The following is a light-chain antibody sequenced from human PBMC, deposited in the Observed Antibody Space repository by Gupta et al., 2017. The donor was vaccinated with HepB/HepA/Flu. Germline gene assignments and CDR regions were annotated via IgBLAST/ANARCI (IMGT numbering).Light chain of an antibody. CDR1: SRDVGGYNH. V-gene: IGLV2-8*01. Sequence: QSALPHPPSASGSPGQSLAISCTGTSRDVGGYNHVSWYQQHPGKAPILMMYDVNQRPSGVPERFSGSKSGNTASLTVSGLQADDEANYYCRSYEGSNNVVFGGGTKLTVL. J-gene: IGLJ2*01. CDR3: RSYEGSNNVV. CDR2: DVN.